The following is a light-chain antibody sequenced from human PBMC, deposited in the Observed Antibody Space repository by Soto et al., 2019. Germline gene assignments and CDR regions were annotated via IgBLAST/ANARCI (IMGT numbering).Light chain of an antibody. Sequence: QSALTQPASVSGSPGQSITISCTGTSSDVGSHNLVSWYQQYPGKAPKLIIFEASKRPSGVSNRFSGSKSGSTASLTISGLQAEDKADYYCCSNAASSTYVFGSGTQLTVL. J-gene: IGLJ7*01. CDR3: CSNAASSTYV. CDR2: EAS. V-gene: IGLV2-23*01. CDR1: SSDVGSHNL.